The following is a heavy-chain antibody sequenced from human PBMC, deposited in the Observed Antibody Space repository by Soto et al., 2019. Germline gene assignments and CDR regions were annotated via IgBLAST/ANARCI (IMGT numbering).Heavy chain of an antibody. V-gene: IGHV4-30-4*01. Sequence: QVQLQESGPGLVEPSQTLSLTCTVSGGSISSDDYYWSWIRQPPGKGLEWIGYIDYSGSTYYNPSLKSRLTISRDTSKHQFSLKLSSLTAADTAVYYCARVPRSYYYDTTGYYYFDSLGQGTLVTVSS. J-gene: IGHJ4*02. D-gene: IGHD3-22*01. CDR1: GGSISSDDYY. CDR3: ARVPRSYYYDTTGYYYFDS. CDR2: IDYSGST.